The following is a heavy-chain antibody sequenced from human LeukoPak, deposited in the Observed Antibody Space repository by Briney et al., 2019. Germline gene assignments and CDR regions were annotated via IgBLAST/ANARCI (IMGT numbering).Heavy chain of an antibody. CDR1: GYTFTGYY. V-gene: IGHV1-2*02. D-gene: IGHD6-13*01. J-gene: IGHJ6*03. CDR2: INPNSGGT. Sequence: ASVKVSCKASGYTFTGYYMHWVRQAPGQGLEWMGWINPNSGGTNYAQKFQGRVTMTRDTSISTAYMELSRLRSDDTAVYYCARDLTASSSFFYYYYMDVWGKGTTVTVSS. CDR3: ARDLTASSSFFYYYYMDV.